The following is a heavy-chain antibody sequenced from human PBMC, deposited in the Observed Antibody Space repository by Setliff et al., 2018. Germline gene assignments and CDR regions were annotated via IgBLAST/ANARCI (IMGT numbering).Heavy chain of an antibody. CDR3: ARAYYYGSGNSHKYYMDV. J-gene: IGHJ6*03. Sequence: SETLSLTCTVSGGSISSSYWSWVRQPPGKGLEWVGYFYHSGSMNYNPSLKGRVTMSVDTSNNQLSLKLTSVSAADTAVYYCARAYYYGSGNSHKYYMDVWGKGTAVTVS. CDR1: GGSISSSY. D-gene: IGHD3-10*01. CDR2: FYHSGSM. V-gene: IGHV4-59*08.